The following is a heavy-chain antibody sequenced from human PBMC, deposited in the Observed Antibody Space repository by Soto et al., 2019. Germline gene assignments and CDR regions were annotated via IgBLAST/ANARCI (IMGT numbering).Heavy chain of an antibody. Sequence: QVQVVESGGGVVQPGRSLRLSCAASGFTFSNYGMHWVRQAPGKGLEWLAVIWHDGSNSYYADSVKGRFTISRDNSKNMLYLEMDSLRVEDTAVYYCSGTFVFWGQGTLVTVSS. J-gene: IGHJ4*02. CDR2: IWHDGSNS. CDR3: SGTFVF. CDR1: GFTFSNYG. V-gene: IGHV3-33*01. D-gene: IGHD1-26*01.